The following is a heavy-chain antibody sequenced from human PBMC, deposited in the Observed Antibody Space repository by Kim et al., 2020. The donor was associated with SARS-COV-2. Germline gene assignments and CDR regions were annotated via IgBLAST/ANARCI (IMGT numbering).Heavy chain of an antibody. Sequence: SETLSLTCTVSGGSISSYFWSWIRQPPGKGLEWIGYIYYSGSTNYNPSLKSRVTISVDTSKNQFSLKLSSVTAADTAVYYCARGTGEGWFDPWGQGTLVT. CDR1: GGSISSYF. CDR3: ARGTGEGWFDP. CDR2: IYYSGST. J-gene: IGHJ5*02. V-gene: IGHV4-59*01.